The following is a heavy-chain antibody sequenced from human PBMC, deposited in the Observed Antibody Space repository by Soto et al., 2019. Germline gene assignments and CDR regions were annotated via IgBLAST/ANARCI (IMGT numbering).Heavy chain of an antibody. V-gene: IGHV3-30-3*01. J-gene: IGHJ4*02. CDR3: ARAVDAAMDPLDY. D-gene: IGHD5-18*01. CDR1: GFDFRNYA. Sequence: GGSLRLSCAASGFDFRNYAMHWVRQSPGKGPEWVAITSDDGDIQYYADSVKGRFTISRDNSKNTLYLQMASLRSEDAAVYFCARAVDAAMDPLDYWGQGTLVTVSS. CDR2: TSDDGDIQ.